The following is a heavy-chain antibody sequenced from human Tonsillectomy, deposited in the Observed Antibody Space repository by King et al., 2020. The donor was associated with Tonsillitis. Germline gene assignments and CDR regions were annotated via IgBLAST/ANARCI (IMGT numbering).Heavy chain of an antibody. D-gene: IGHD3-22*01. Sequence: QLVQSGAEVKKPGASVKVSCKASGYTFTGYYMHWVRQAPGQGLEWMGWINPNSGVTNYAQKFQGRVTMTRDTSISTPYMELSRLRSDDTAVYYCEREAYYYDSSGYLGYWGQGTLVTVSS. CDR2: INPNSGVT. V-gene: IGHV1-2*02. J-gene: IGHJ4*02. CDR3: EREAYYYDSSGYLGY. CDR1: GYTFTGYY.